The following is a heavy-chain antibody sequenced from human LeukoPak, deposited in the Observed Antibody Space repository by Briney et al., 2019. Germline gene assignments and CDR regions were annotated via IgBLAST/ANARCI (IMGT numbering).Heavy chain of an antibody. CDR2: IYYSGGT. CDR3: ATQFGEKFDC. V-gene: IGHV4-59*01. J-gene: IGHJ4*02. CDR1: GGSISSYY. Sequence: ASETLSLTCTFSGGSISSYYWSWIRQPPGKGLEWIGYIYYSGGTNYNPSLKSRVTISVDTSKNQFSLKLRSVTAADTAVYYCATQFGEKFDCWGQGVLVSVSS. D-gene: IGHD3-10*01.